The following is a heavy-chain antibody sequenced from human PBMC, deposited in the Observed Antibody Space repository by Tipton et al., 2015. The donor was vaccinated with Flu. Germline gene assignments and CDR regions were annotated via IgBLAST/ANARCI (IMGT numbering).Heavy chain of an antibody. CDR2: VSAYNGDT. CDR3: AGDLSTMIQGVGDY. D-gene: IGHD3-10*01. J-gene: IGHJ4*02. Sequence: QVQLVQSGAEVKKPGASVKVSCKASGYTFTKHGINWVRQAPGQGLEWMGWVSAYNGDTNYAQKLQGRVTMTTDTSTSTAYMELRSLRSDDTAVYFCAGDLSTMIQGVGDYWGQGTLVTVSS. CDR1: GYTFTKHG. V-gene: IGHV1-18*01.